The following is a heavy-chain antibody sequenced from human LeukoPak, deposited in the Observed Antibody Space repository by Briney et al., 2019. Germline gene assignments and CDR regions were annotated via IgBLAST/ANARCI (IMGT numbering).Heavy chain of an antibody. Sequence: GGSLRLSCAASGFTFSSYSMNWVRQAPGKGLEWVSSISSSSSYIYYADSVKGRFTISRDNAKNSLYLQMNSLRAGDTAVYYCARLVTAIPNYFDYWGQGTLVTVSS. CDR1: GFTFSSYS. D-gene: IGHD2-21*02. J-gene: IGHJ4*02. CDR2: ISSSSSYI. V-gene: IGHV3-21*01. CDR3: ARLVTAIPNYFDY.